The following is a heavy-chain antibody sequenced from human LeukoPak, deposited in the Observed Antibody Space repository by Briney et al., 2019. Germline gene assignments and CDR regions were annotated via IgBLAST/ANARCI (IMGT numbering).Heavy chain of an antibody. CDR1: GYTFTGYY. V-gene: IGHV1-2*02. CDR2: INPNSGGT. CDR3: ARDWYDSSGYFRSFDY. J-gene: IGHJ4*02. Sequence: ASVKVSCKASGYTFTGYYMHWVRQAPGQGLEWMGWINPNSGGTNYAQKFQGRVTMTRDTSISTAYMELSRLRSDDTAVYYCARDWYDSSGYFRSFDYWGQGTLVTVSS. D-gene: IGHD3-22*01.